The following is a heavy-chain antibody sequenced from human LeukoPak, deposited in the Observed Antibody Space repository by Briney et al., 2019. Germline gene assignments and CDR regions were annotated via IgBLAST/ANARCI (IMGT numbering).Heavy chain of an antibody. CDR2: IKQDGSER. CDR3: AGDGGHSTDFDY. D-gene: IGHD2/OR15-2a*01. CDR1: GFMFSRHW. V-gene: IGHV3-7*01. J-gene: IGHJ4*02. Sequence: GGSLRLXCAPSGFMFSRHWMSWVRQAPGKEPEWVANIKQDGSERYYVGSVRGRFTISRDNAKNLLYLQMNSLRAEDTAVYYCAGDGGHSTDFDYWGQGTLVTVSS.